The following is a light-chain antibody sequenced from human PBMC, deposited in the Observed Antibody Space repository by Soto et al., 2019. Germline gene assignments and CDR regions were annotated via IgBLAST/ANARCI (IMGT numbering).Light chain of an antibody. V-gene: IGLV2-11*01. J-gene: IGLJ1*01. Sequence: QSALTPPRSVSGSPGQSVTISCTGTSSDVGAYNYVSWYQHHPGKAPKLMIYDVSKRPSGVPDRFSGSKSGNTASLTISDLQAEDEADYYCCSYAGRYTFVFGTGTKVTVL. CDR2: DVS. CDR1: SSDVGAYNY. CDR3: CSYAGRYTFV.